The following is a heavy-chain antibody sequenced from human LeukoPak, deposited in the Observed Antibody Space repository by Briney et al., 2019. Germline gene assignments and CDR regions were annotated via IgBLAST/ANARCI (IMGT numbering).Heavy chain of an antibody. Sequence: GGSLRLSCAASGFTFSSYAMSWVRQAPGKGLDWVSGISGSGGSTYYADSVKGRFTISRDNSQNTLYLQMDSLRAEDTAVYYCAKDSSYGSGNYYNDYWGQGTLVTVSS. V-gene: IGHV3-23*01. CDR2: ISGSGGST. J-gene: IGHJ4*02. CDR3: AKDSSYGSGNYYNDY. CDR1: GFTFSSYA. D-gene: IGHD3-10*01.